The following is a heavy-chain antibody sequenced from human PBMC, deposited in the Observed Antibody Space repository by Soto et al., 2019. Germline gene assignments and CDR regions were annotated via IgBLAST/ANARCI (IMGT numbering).Heavy chain of an antibody. CDR1: GGTFSNYA. CDR2: IIPMFRSA. D-gene: IGHD2-2*02. V-gene: IGHV1-69*13. J-gene: IGHJ6*02. CDR3: ARGGEIPTTIRESDYYYGMDV. Sequence: GASVKVSCKASGGTFSNYAFSWVRQAPGQGLEWLGGIIPMFRSANYAEKFQGRVTVTADESTSTVYMELSSLRSEDTAVYYCARGGEIPTTIRESDYYYGMDVWGQGTTVTVSS.